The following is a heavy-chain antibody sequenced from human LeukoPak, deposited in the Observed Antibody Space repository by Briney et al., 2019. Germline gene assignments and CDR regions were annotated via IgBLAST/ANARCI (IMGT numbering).Heavy chain of an antibody. CDR1: GYRFSNYW. D-gene: IGHD3-10*01. J-gene: IGHJ4*02. CDR2: IYPGDSDT. CDR3: AGDGSGTYYNK. Sequence: GESLKISCKDSGYRFSNYWIGWVRQMPGKGLEWMGIIYPGDSDTRYSPSFQGQVTISVDKSISTAYLQRRSLKASDTAIYYCAGDGSGTYYNKWGQGTLVTVSS. V-gene: IGHV5-51*01.